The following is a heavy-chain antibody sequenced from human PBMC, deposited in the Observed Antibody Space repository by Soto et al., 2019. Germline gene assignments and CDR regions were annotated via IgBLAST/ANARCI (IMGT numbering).Heavy chain of an antibody. V-gene: IGHV3-30*18. D-gene: IGHD6-19*01. CDR1: GFTFSSYG. CDR3: AKGEAVAGYYFDY. Sequence: VQLVESGGGVVQPGRSLRLSCAASGFTFSSYGMHWVRQAPGKGLEWVAVISYDGSNKYYADSVKGRFTISRDNSKNTLYLQMNSLRAEDTAVYYCAKGEAVAGYYFDYWGQGTLVTVSS. J-gene: IGHJ4*02. CDR2: ISYDGSNK.